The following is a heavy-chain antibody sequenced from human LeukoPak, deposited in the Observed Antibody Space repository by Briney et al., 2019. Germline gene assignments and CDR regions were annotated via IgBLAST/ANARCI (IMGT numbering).Heavy chain of an antibody. D-gene: IGHD6-13*01. CDR3: ATQSAAGTGY. J-gene: IGHJ4*02. CDR2: IKQDGSEK. CDR1: GFPFSSYW. Sequence: GGSLRLSCAASGFPFSSYWMSWVRQAPGKGLEWVANIKQDGSEKYYVDSVKGRFTISRDNAKNSLYLQMNSLRAEDTAVYYCATQSAAGTGYWGQGTLVTVSS. V-gene: IGHV3-7*01.